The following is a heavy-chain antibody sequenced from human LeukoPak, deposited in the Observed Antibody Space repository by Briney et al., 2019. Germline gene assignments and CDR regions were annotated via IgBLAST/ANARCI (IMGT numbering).Heavy chain of an antibody. CDR2: ISGSGTI. V-gene: IGHV4-4*07. CDR3: ARHGITMVRGVRGNWFDP. Sequence: SETLSLTCTVSGGSINSYWSWIRQPAGKGLEWIGRISGSGTITYNPALQSRLSISIDTSKNQFSLKLMSVTAADTAVYYCARHGITMVRGVRGNWFDPWGQGTLVTVSS. CDR1: GGSINSY. J-gene: IGHJ5*02. D-gene: IGHD3-10*01.